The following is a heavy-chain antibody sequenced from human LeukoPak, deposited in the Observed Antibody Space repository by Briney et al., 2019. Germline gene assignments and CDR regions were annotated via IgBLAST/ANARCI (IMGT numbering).Heavy chain of an antibody. CDR3: ARVKVSGGFDI. CDR1: GFTFSSYA. V-gene: IGHV3-30*14. Sequence: GRSLRLSCAASGFTFSSYAMHWVRQAPGKGLEWVAVISYDGSNKYYADSVKGRFTISRDNSKNTLYLQMGSLRAEDMAVYYCARVKVSGGFDIWGQGTMVTVSS. J-gene: IGHJ3*02. D-gene: IGHD4-23*01. CDR2: ISYDGSNK.